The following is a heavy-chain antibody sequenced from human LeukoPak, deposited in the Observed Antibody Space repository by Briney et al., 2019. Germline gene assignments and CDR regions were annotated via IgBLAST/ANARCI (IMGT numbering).Heavy chain of an antibody. CDR3: ARGGFGSGSHFDY. CDR1: GYTLTSYD. CDR2: MNPNSGDT. Sequence: GASVKVSCKASGYTLTSYDINWVRQATGQGLEWTGWMNPNSGDTGYVQKFQGRVTMTRSTSISTAYMELSSLGSEDTAIYYCARGGFGSGSHFDYWGQGTLVTVPS. D-gene: IGHD3-10*01. J-gene: IGHJ4*02. V-gene: IGHV1-8*01.